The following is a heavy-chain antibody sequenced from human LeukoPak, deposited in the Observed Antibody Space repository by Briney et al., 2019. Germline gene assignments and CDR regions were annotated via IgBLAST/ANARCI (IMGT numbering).Heavy chain of an antibody. V-gene: IGHV3-30*02. J-gene: IGHJ6*04. CDR1: GFSFGSYG. CDR3: AKHEDV. CDR2: TRHDGRNE. Sequence: GGSLRLSCVGSGFSFGSYGMHWVRQAPGKGLEWVAHTRHDGRNEDYADSVRGRFTISRDNSKDTLYLEMNSLRAEDTAMYYCAKHEDVWGKGTTVTVSS.